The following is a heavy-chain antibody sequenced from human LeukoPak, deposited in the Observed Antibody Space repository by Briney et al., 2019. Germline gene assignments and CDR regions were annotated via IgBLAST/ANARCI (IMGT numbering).Heavy chain of an antibody. CDR3: AKDGSYYDILTGYYGYYYYYYYMDV. J-gene: IGHJ6*03. CDR1: GFTVSSSY. Sequence: PGGSLRLSCAASGFTVSSSYMSWVRQAPGKGLGWVAVISNDGNIKYYADSVKGRFTISRDNSKNTLYLQMNSQRAEDTAVYYCAKDGSYYDILTGYYGYYYYYYYMDVWGKGTTVTISS. V-gene: IGHV3-30*18. CDR2: ISNDGNIK. D-gene: IGHD3-9*01.